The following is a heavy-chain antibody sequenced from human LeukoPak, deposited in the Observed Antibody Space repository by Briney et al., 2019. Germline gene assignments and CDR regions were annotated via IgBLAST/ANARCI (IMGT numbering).Heavy chain of an antibody. J-gene: IGHJ4*02. CDR3: ARDHIYGSGSYSPHFDY. V-gene: IGHV3-30*03. CDR1: GFTFSSYG. CDR2: ISYDGSNK. D-gene: IGHD3-10*01. Sequence: PGGSLRLSCAASGFTFSSYGMHWVRQAPGKGLEWVAVISYDGSNKYYADSVKGRFTISRDNAKNSLYLQVNSLRAEDTAVYYCARDHIYGSGSYSPHFDYWGQGTLVTVSS.